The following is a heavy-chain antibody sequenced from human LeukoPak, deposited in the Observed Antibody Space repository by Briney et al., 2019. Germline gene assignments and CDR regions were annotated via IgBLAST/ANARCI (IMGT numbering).Heavy chain of an antibody. D-gene: IGHD5-24*01. V-gene: IGHV3-48*01. CDR2: ISSSSSTI. J-gene: IGHJ6*03. CDR3: AREVVEMATIGSYYYYYMDV. Sequence: GSLRLSCAASGFTFSSYSMNWVRQAPGKGLEWVSYISSSSSTIYYADSVKGRFTISRDNAKNSLYLQMNSLGAEDTAVYYCAREVVEMATIGSYYYYYMDVWGKGTTVTVSS. CDR1: GFTFSSYS.